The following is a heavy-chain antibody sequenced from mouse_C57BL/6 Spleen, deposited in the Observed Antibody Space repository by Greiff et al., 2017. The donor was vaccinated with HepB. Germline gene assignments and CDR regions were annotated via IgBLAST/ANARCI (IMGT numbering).Heavy chain of an antibody. J-gene: IGHJ4*01. CDR1: GFTFSSYG. CDR3: ARRGGSDYYAMDY. CDR2: ISSGGSYT. Sequence: DVMLVESGGDLVKPGGSLKLSCAASGFTFSSYGMSWVRQTPDKRLEWVATISSGGSYTYYPDSVKGRFTISRDNAKNTLYLQMSSLKSEDTAMYYCARRGGSDYYAMDYWGQGTSVTVSS. V-gene: IGHV5-6*02.